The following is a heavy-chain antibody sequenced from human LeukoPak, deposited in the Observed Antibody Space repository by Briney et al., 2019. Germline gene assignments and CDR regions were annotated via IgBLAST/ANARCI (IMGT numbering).Heavy chain of an antibody. CDR2: IWSDGTNS. D-gene: IGHD4-11*01. Sequence: GGSLRLSCAASGFIYSHYGMHWVRQAPGKGLEWVAVIWSDGTNSFYAGSVKGRFTISRDNSQRTLFLQMNSLRVEVTAMYYCVRDAQRGFDYSNSLRYWGHGTLVTVSS. CDR1: GFIYSHYG. J-gene: IGHJ4*01. CDR3: VRDAQRGFDYSNSLRY. V-gene: IGHV3-33*08.